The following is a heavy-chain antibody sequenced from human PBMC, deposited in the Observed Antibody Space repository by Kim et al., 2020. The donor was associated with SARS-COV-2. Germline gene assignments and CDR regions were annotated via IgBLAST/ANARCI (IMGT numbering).Heavy chain of an antibody. Sequence: AAPVNGRYTISRDDSKTTLYLQMNSLKNEDTAVYYCTTSSGTYSWYYFDYWGQGTLVTVSS. CDR3: TTSSGTYSWYYFDY. V-gene: IGHV3-15*01. D-gene: IGHD1-26*01. J-gene: IGHJ4*02.